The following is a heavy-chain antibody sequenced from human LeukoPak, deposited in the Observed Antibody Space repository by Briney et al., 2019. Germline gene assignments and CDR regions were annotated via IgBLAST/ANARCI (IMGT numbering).Heavy chain of an antibody. CDR1: GYTFTSYY. Sequence: ASMQVSCKTSGYTFTSYYIHWLRQAPGQRFEWMGWSDPKSGATKYEHFQGRVTMTRDTSISTAYMELSRLRSEDTAVYYCARAPLGYNSVYFDYWGQGTLVTVSS. CDR2: SDPKSGAT. CDR3: ARAPLGYNSVYFDY. V-gene: IGHV1-2*02. D-gene: IGHD5-24*01. J-gene: IGHJ4*02.